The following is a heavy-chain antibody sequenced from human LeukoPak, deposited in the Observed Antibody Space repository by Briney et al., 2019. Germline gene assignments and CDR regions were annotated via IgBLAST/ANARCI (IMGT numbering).Heavy chain of an antibody. V-gene: IGHV3-30*01. Sequence: GNSLRLSCAASGFTFITYAMHWVHQAPAKGLEWVAVISYRGSNEYYADSVKGRLTISRDNSKNTLYLQMNSLRDEDTAVYYCARTAESGGLYYYGMDVWGQGTTVTVSS. D-gene: IGHD3-16*01. CDR2: ISYRGSNE. CDR1: GFTFITYA. J-gene: IGHJ6*02. CDR3: ARTAESGGLYYYGMDV.